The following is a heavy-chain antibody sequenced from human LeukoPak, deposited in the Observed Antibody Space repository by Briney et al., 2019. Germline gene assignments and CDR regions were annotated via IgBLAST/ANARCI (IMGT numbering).Heavy chain of an antibody. V-gene: IGHV3-73*01. J-gene: IGHJ4*02. CDR2: IRSKANSYAT. D-gene: IGHD3-22*01. Sequence: GGSLRLSCAASGFTVSSNEMSWVRQAPGKGLEWVGRIRSKANSYATAYAASVKGRFTISRDDSKNTAYLQMNSLKTEDTAVYYCHLYYYDSSGSGYWGQGTLVTVSS. CDR3: HLYYYDSSGSGY. CDR1: GFTVSSNE.